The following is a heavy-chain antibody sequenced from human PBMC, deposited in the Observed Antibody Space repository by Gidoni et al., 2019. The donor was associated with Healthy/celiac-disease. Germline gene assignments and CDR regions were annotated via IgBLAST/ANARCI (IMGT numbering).Heavy chain of an antibody. CDR3: AREGSSGPDAFDI. J-gene: IGHJ3*02. CDR2: IWYDGSNK. D-gene: IGHD6-19*01. Sequence: QVQLVESGGGVVQPGRSLRLSCAASGFTFSSYGMHWVRQAPGKGLEWVAFIWYDGSNKYYADSVKGRFTISRDNSKNTLYLQMNSLRAEDTAVYYCAREGSSGPDAFDIWGQGTMVTVSS. CDR1: GFTFSSYG. V-gene: IGHV3-33*01.